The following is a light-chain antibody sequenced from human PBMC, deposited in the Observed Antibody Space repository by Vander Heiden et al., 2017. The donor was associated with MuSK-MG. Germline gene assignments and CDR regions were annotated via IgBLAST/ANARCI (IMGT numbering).Light chain of an antibody. CDR2: AAS. V-gene: IGKV1-39*01. Sequence: QMTQSPSSLSASVGDRVTITCRASQSISSYLNWYQQKPGKAPKLLIYAASSLQSGVPSRFSGSGSGTEFTLTISRLQPEDIATYYCQQCESTPNTFGGGTKVEIK. CDR3: QQCESTPNT. J-gene: IGKJ4*01. CDR1: QSISSY.